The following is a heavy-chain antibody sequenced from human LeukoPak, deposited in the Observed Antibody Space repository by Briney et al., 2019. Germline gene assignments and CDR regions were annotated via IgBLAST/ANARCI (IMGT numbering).Heavy chain of an antibody. V-gene: IGHV3-21*01. D-gene: IGHD6-13*01. Sequence: PGGSLRLSCATSGFTFSSYNMNWVRQAPGKGLEWVSSISSSSSYIYYADSVKGRFTISRDNAKNSLYLQMNSLRAEDTAVYYCARDPYSSSGTVGWFDPWGQGTLVTVSS. J-gene: IGHJ5*02. CDR1: GFTFSSYN. CDR2: ISSSSSYI. CDR3: ARDPYSSSGTVGWFDP.